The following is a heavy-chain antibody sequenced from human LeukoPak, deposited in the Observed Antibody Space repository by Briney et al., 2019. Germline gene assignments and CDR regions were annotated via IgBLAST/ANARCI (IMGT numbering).Heavy chain of an antibody. CDR2: ISGSGDTI. D-gene: IGHD2-15*01. CDR3: ASLGYCSGGGCYSDNWFDP. J-gene: IGHJ5*02. CDR1: GFTFSRYE. Sequence: VGSLRLSCATSGFTFSRYEMNWVRQAPGKGPEWVSYISGSGDTIYYADSVKGRFTISRDNAKNSLYLQMNSLRAEDTAVYYCASLGYCSGGGCYSDNWFDPWGQGTLVTVSS. V-gene: IGHV3-48*03.